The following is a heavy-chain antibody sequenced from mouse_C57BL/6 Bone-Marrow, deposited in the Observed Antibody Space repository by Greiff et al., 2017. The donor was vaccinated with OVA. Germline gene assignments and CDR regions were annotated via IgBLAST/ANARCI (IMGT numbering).Heavy chain of an antibody. D-gene: IGHD1-1*01. V-gene: IGHV2-6-1*01. CDR3: ARHNYGPYWYFDV. CDR1: GFSLTSYG. Sequence: QVQLKESGPGLVAPSQSLSITCTVSGFSLTSYGVHWVRQPPGKGLEWLVVIWSDGSKTYNSALKSRLRISKDNSKSQVFLKMNSLQTDDTAMYYCARHNYGPYWYFDVWGTGTTVTVSS. CDR2: IWSDGSK. J-gene: IGHJ1*03.